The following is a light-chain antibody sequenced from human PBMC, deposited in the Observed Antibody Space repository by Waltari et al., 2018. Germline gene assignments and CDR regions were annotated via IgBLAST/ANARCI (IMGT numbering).Light chain of an antibody. CDR1: QSISSW. J-gene: IGKJ5*01. V-gene: IGKV1-5*03. CDR3: QHYNTYSRSIT. Sequence: DIQMTQSPSTLSASVGDRVTIACRDSQSISSWLAWYQQKPGKAPKLLIYKASTLESGVRSRFSGSGSWTEFTLTISSLQPDDFATYYCQHYNTYSRSITFGQGTRLEIQ. CDR2: KAS.